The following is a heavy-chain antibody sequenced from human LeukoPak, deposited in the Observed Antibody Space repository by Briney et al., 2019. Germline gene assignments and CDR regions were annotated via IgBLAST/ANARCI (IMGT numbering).Heavy chain of an antibody. D-gene: IGHD2-2*01. CDR1: GFTFDYYW. V-gene: IGHV3-49*04. J-gene: IGHJ4*02. CDR2: IRSKAYGGTT. CDR3: ARGGVYCSSVSCSVDY. Sequence: GGSLRLSCAASGFTFDYYWMHWVRQAPGKGLEWVGFIRSKAYGGTTENAASVKGRFTISGDDSKSIAYLQMNSLKTEDTAVYYCARGGVYCSSVSCSVDYWGQGILVTVSS.